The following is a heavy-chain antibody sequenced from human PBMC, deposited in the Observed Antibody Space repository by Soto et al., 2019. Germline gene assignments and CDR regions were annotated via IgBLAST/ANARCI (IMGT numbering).Heavy chain of an antibody. Sequence: GRYLKLPCTGLGYTFPYYWIAWVIQLHGKGLEYMGIIYPGDSDTRYSPSFQGQVTISADKSISTAYLQWNSLEASDTAVGYCARAHVWLRLGASDYWGQGTRVTVS. CDR3: ARAHVWLRLGASDY. V-gene: IGHV5-51*01. D-gene: IGHD5-12*01. J-gene: IGHJ4*02. CDR1: GYTFPYYW. CDR2: IYPGDSDT.